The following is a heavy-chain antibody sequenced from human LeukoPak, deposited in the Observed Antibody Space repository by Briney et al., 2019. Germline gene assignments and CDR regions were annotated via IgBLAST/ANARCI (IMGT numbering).Heavy chain of an antibody. CDR1: GFSFSDYS. J-gene: IGHJ4*02. Sequence: GGSLRLSCAASGFSFSDYSMNWVRQAPGKGLEWVSSITSSSSHIYYADSVKGRFTISRDNAKNSLYLQMNSLRAEDTAVYYCARVKVYGDYLDYWGQGTLVTVSS. CDR3: ARVKVYGDYLDY. V-gene: IGHV3-21*01. CDR2: ITSSSSHI. D-gene: IGHD4-17*01.